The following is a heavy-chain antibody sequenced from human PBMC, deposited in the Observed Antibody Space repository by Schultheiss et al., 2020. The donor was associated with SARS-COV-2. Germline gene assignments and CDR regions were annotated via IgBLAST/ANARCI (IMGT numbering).Heavy chain of an antibody. J-gene: IGHJ6*02. Sequence: SETLSLTCTVSGVSVSTYCWNWIRQPPGKGLEWIGYIYYSGSTNYNPSLKSRVTISVDTSKNQFSLKLSSVTAADTAVYYCARWGLDYGDYEAYYYYGMDVWGQGTTVTVSS. CDR1: GVSVSTYC. CDR2: IYYSGST. D-gene: IGHD4-17*01. V-gene: IGHV4-59*02. CDR3: ARWGLDYGDYEAYYYYGMDV.